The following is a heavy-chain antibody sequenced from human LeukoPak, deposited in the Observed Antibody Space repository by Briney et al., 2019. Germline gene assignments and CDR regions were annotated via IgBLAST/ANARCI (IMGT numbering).Heavy chain of an antibody. V-gene: IGHV3-21*01. D-gene: IGHD3-22*01. CDR3: ARGHITMIVVANFDY. CDR2: ISSSSSYI. J-gene: IGHJ4*02. Sequence: GGSLRLSCAASGFTFSSYSMNWVRQAPGKGLEWVSSISSSSSYICYADSVKGRFTISRDNAKNSLYLQMNSLRAEDTAVYYCARGHITMIVVANFDYWGQGTLVTVSS. CDR1: GFTFSSYS.